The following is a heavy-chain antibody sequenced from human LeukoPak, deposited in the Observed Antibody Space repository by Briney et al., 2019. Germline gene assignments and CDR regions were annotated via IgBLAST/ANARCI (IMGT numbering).Heavy chain of an antibody. Sequence: SETLSLTCTVSGGSISSGGYYWSWIGQHPGKGLEWIGYIYYSGSTYYNPSLKSRVTISVDTSKNQFSLKLSSVTAADTAVYYCARYSYGLLYYFDYWGQGTLVTVSS. V-gene: IGHV4-31*03. CDR1: GGSISSGGYY. CDR2: IYYSGST. D-gene: IGHD5-18*01. CDR3: ARYSYGLLYYFDY. J-gene: IGHJ4*02.